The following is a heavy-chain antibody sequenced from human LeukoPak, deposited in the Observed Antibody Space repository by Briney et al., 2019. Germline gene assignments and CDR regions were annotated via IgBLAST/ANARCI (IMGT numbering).Heavy chain of an antibody. J-gene: IGHJ4*02. CDR3: ARDLRTRSIDY. CDR1: GFTFSDHV. CDR2: VRASGVGT. V-gene: IGHV3-23*01. Sequence: GGSLRLSCAASGFTFSDHVMSWVRQAPGKGREWVSSVRASGVGTHYADSVKGRFTISRDNSKNTLYLQMNSLRAEDTAVYYCARDLRTRSIDYWGQGTLVTVSS. D-gene: IGHD3/OR15-3a*01.